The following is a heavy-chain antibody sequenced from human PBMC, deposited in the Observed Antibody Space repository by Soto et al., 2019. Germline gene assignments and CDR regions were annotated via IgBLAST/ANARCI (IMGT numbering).Heavy chain of an antibody. CDR1: GGSISRGGYS. V-gene: IGHV4-30-2*01. J-gene: IGHJ4*02. CDR3: ARAGGLGAVAVDY. CDR2: IYHSGST. D-gene: IGHD6-19*01. Sequence: QLQLQESGSGLVKPSQTLSLTCAVSGGSISRGGYSWSWIRQPPGKGLEWIGYIYHSGSTYYNPSLKSRVTTSVDRSKNQFSLKLSSVTAADTAVYYCARAGGLGAVAVDYWGQGTLVTVSS.